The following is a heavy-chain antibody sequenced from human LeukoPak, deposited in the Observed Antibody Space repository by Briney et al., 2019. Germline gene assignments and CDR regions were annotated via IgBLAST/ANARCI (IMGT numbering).Heavy chain of an antibody. J-gene: IGHJ5*02. CDR3: ARSFYSNYDKWFDP. Sequence: SETLSLTCAVYGASFSGYYWSWIRQPPGKGLECIGEINDGGTTSYNPSLKSRVSISIDRSKNHFYLILTSVTAADTATYYCARSFYSNYDKWFDPWGQGTLVTVSS. CDR2: INDGGTT. D-gene: IGHD4-11*01. CDR1: GASFSGYY. V-gene: IGHV4-34*01.